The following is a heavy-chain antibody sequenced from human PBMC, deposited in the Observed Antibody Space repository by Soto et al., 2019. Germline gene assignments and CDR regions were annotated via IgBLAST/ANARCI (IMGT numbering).Heavy chain of an antibody. D-gene: IGHD2-21*01. CDR2: ITPSNGHT. J-gene: IGHJ3*01. CDR3: ARFRDFGGSRCDPSLPLDL. CDR1: GYSFSTHG. V-gene: IGHV1-18*01. Sequence: QDQLVQSGVEVKRPGASVKVSCKASGYSFSTHGISWVRQAPGQGLEWMGWITPSNGHTNYEQKFQGRVTMTTDTSTNTGSMYVRSLRSDDSPVYYWARFRDFGGSRCDPSLPLDLLGQGTVGTVSS.